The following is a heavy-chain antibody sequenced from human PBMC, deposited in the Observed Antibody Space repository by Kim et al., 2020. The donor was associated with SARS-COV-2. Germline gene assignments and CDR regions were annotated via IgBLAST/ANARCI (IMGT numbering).Heavy chain of an antibody. Sequence: SETLSLTCAVYGGSFSGYYWSWIRQPPGKGLEWIGEINHSGSTNYNPSLKSRVTISVDTSKNQFSLKLSSVTAADTAVYYCARGHIVLMVADTINWFDPWGQGTLVTVSS. CDR3: ARGHIVLMVADTINWFDP. D-gene: IGHD2-8*01. J-gene: IGHJ5*02. CDR2: INHSGST. V-gene: IGHV4-34*01. CDR1: GGSFSGYY.